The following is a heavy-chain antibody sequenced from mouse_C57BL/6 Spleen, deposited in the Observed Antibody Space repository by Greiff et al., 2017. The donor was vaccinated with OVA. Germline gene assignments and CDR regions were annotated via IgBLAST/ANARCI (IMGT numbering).Heavy chain of an antibody. CDR1: GFTFSDYG. V-gene: IGHV5-17*01. CDR2: ISSGSSTI. J-gene: IGHJ4*01. CDR3: ARPGNYPYAMDY. Sequence: EVKVEESGGGLVKPGGSLKLSCAASGFTFSDYGMHWFRQAPEKGLEWVAYISSGSSTIYYADTVKGRFTISRDNAKNTLFLQMTSLRSEDTAMYYCARPGNYPYAMDYWGQGTSVTVSS. D-gene: IGHD2-1*01.